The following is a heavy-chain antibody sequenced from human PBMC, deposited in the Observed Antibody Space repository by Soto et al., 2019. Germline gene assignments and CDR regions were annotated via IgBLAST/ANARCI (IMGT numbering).Heavy chain of an antibody. Sequence: PGGSLRLSCAASGFTFSSYWMSWVRQAPGKGLEWVANIKQDGSEKYYVDSVKGRFTISRDNAKNSLYLQMNSLRAEDTAVYYCARVDIVVVPAARYDFWSGYDEGIWYYYYYMDVWGKGTTVTVSS. CDR2: IKQDGSEK. J-gene: IGHJ6*03. V-gene: IGHV3-7*04. D-gene: IGHD2-2*03. CDR1: GFTFSSYW. CDR3: ARVDIVVVPAARYDFWSGYDEGIWYYYYYMDV.